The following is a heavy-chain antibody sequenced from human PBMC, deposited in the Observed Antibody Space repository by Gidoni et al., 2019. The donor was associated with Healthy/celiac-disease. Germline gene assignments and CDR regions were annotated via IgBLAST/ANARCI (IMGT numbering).Heavy chain of an antibody. D-gene: IGHD5-18*01. CDR3: AGDTAMVTNDY. V-gene: IGHV3-30-3*01. Sequence: VQLVESGGGVVQAGRALRLPCAAPGFTFSSHAMHWVRQAPGKGLEWVAVISYDGSNKYYADSVKGRFTISRDNSKNTLYLQMNSLRAEDTAVYYCAGDTAMVTNDYWGQGTLVTVSS. CDR1: GFTFSSHA. J-gene: IGHJ4*02. CDR2: ISYDGSNK.